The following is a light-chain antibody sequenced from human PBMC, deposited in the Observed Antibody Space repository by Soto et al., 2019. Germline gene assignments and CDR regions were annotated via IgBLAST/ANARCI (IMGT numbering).Light chain of an antibody. V-gene: IGKV4-1*01. CDR1: QSVLHSSNGNNY. CDR2: WSS. Sequence: DIEMTQSPDSLSVSLGERATINCRSSQSVLHSSNGNNYIAWYQQKPGQPPKLLIYWSSTRESGVPDRFIGSGSGKDFTLTVSSLQVEDGAFYYCKQSQSLPFTFGPGTKVHIK. J-gene: IGKJ3*01. CDR3: KQSQSLPFT.